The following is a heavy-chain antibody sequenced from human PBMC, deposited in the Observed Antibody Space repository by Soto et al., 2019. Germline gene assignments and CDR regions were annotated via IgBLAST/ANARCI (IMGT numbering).Heavy chain of an antibody. Sequence: SETLSLTCTVSGGSISSGGYYWSWIRQHPGKGLEWIGYIYYSGSTYYNPSLKSRVTISVDTSKNQFSLKLSSVTAADTAVYYCARVVRRGYDYDYWGQGTLVTVSS. D-gene: IGHD5-12*01. J-gene: IGHJ4*02. CDR1: GGSISSGGYY. CDR2: IYYSGST. V-gene: IGHV4-31*03. CDR3: ARVVRRGYDYDY.